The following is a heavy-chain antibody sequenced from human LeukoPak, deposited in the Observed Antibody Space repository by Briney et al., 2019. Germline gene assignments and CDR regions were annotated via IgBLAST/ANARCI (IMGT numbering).Heavy chain of an antibody. CDR1: GFTFSSYA. J-gene: IGHJ4*02. CDR3: AKGVYSSGWYRYSNYFDY. D-gene: IGHD6-19*01. V-gene: IGHV3-23*01. CDR2: ISGSGGST. Sequence: GGSLRLSCAASGFTFSSYAMSWVRQAPGKGLEWVSAISGSGGSTYYADSVKGRFTISRDNSKNTLYLQMNSLRAEDTAVYYCAKGVYSSGWYRYSNYFDYWGQGTLVTVSS.